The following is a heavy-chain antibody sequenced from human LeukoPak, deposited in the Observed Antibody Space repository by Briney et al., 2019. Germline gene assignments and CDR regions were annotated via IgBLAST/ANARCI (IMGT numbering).Heavy chain of an antibody. CDR2: IYSGGST. J-gene: IGHJ4*02. Sequence: GSLRLSCAASGFTFSSYGMHWVRQAPGKGLEWVSVIYSGGSTYYADSVKGRFTISRHDSKNTLYLQMNSLRAEDTAVYYCARGNYLDYWGQGTLVTVSS. CDR1: GFTFSSYG. CDR3: ARGNYLDY. V-gene: IGHV3-53*01.